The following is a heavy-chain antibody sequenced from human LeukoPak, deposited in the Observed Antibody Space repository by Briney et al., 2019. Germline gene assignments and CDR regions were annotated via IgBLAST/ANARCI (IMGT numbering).Heavy chain of an antibody. CDR1: GFTFSSYG. CDR2: ISGSGAST. J-gene: IGHJ4*02. Sequence: GGSLRLSCAASGFTFSSYGMSWVRQAPGKGLEWVSAISGSGASTYYADSAKGRFTMSRDNSKNTLYLQMNSLRAEDTAVYYCAKGVGYCSGGSCQQFDYWGQGTLVTVSS. V-gene: IGHV3-23*01. CDR3: AKGVGYCSGGSCQQFDY. D-gene: IGHD2-15*01.